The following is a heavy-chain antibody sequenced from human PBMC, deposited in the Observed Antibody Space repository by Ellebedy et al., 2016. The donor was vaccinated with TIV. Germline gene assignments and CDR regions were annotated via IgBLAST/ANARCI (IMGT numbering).Heavy chain of an antibody. CDR2: IWYDGSNK. CDR3: ARDTGYDILTGYYPDAFDI. Sequence: GGSLRLSXAASGFTFSSYGMHWVRQAPGKGLEWVAVIWYDGSNKYYADSVKGRFTISRDNSKNTLYLQMNSLRAEDTAVYYCARDTGYDILTGYYPDAFDIWGQGTMVTVSS. J-gene: IGHJ3*02. CDR1: GFTFSSYG. V-gene: IGHV3-33*01. D-gene: IGHD3-9*01.